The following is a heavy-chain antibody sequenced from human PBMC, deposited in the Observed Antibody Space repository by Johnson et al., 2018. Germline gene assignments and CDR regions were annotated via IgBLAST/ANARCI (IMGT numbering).Heavy chain of an antibody. V-gene: IGHV3-9*01. D-gene: IGHD3-3*01. Sequence: VQLVESGGGLVQPGRSLRLSCAASGFTFDDYAMHWVRQAPGKGLEWVSGISWKSGSIGYADSVKGRFTISRDSAKNSLYLQMNSLRAEDTALYYCAKDFTTYGMDVWGQGTTVTVSS. CDR2: ISWKSGSI. CDR1: GFTFDDYA. J-gene: IGHJ6*02. CDR3: AKDFTTYGMDV.